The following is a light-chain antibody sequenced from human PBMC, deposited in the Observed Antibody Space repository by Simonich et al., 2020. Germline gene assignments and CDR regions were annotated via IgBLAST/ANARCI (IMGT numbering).Light chain of an antibody. CDR1: QDISNY. J-gene: IGKJ2*01. CDR2: DAA. Sequence: DIQMTPSPSSLSAAVGDRVTITCQASQDISNYLHWYQQKPGKAPKLLIYDAANWETGFPSRFSGRGSGTDFTLTISSLQPEDIATYYCQQYDNLPYTFGQGTTLEIK. CDR3: QQYDNLPYT. V-gene: IGKV1-33*01.